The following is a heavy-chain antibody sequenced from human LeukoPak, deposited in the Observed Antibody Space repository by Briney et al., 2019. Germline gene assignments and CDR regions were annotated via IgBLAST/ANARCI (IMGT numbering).Heavy chain of an antibody. J-gene: IGHJ4*02. CDR1: GYTFTSYG. CDR2: ISGYNGNT. Sequence: ASVKVSCKASGYTFTSYGISWVRQAPGQGLEWMGWISGYNGNTNCAQKLQGRVTMTTDTSTSTAYMELKSLRSDDTAVYYCARADIRAIASSGWYGFDYWGQGTLVTVSS. CDR3: ARADIRAIASSGWYGFDY. V-gene: IGHV1-18*01. D-gene: IGHD6-19*01.